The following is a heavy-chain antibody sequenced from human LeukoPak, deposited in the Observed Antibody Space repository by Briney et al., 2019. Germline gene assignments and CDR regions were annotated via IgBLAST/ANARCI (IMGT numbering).Heavy chain of an antibody. CDR3: AKDRSFEYYDFWSGYLGEKSNWFDP. V-gene: IGHV3-30*18. J-gene: IGHJ5*02. D-gene: IGHD3-3*01. CDR1: GFTFSSYG. CDR2: ISYDGSNK. Sequence: GGSLRLSCAASGFTFSSYGMHWVRQAPGKGLEWVAVISYDGSNKYYADSVKGRFTISRDNSKNTLYLQMNSLRAEDTAVYYCAKDRSFEYYDFWSGYLGEKSNWFDPWGQGTLVTVSS.